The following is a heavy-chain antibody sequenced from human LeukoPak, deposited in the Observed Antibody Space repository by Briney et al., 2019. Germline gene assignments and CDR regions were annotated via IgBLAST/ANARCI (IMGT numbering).Heavy chain of an antibody. CDR3: AVDHTSGTIYHGLDV. CDR1: GFIFSTFR. Sequence: GGSLTLSCAASGFIFSTFRMNWVRQAPGKGLEWISYINPSSSTFYYAHSVRGRFTISRDNAKNSLYLQINSLRDGDTAIYYCAVDHTSGTIYHGLDVWGQGTTVTVSS. D-gene: IGHD2-8*01. V-gene: IGHV3-48*02. J-gene: IGHJ6*02. CDR2: INPSSSTF.